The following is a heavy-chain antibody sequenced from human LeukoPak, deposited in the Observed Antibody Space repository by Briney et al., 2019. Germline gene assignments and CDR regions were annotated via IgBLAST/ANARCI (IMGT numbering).Heavy chain of an antibody. J-gene: IGHJ4*02. Sequence: SVKVSCKASGYTFTSYGISWVRQAPGQGLEWMGRIIPILGIANYAQKFQGRVSITADKSTSTAYMELSSLRSEDTAVYYCASSYYDSLGYWGQGTLVTVSS. V-gene: IGHV1-69*04. CDR1: GYTFTSYG. CDR2: IIPILGIA. D-gene: IGHD3-22*01. CDR3: ASSYYDSLGY.